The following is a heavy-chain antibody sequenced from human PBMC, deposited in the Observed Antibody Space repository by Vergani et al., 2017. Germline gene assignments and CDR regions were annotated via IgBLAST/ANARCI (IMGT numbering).Heavy chain of an antibody. J-gene: IGHJ4*02. CDR1: GFMFSNYW. V-gene: IGHV3-7*01. CDR2: IKQDGSEK. CDR3: ITGTTEPY. D-gene: IGHD1-7*01. Sequence: EVQLVESGGGLVQPGGSLRLSCAASGFMFSNYWMNWVRQAPGKGLEWVANIKQDGSEKYYVDSVRGRFTISRDNAKNSLYLQMNSLRAEDTAVYYCITGTTEPYWGQGTLVTVSS.